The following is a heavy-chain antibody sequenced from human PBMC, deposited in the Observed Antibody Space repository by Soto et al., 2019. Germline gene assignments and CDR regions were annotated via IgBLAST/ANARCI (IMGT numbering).Heavy chain of an antibody. CDR2: ISSSSSYI. CDR1: GFTFSSYS. D-gene: IGHD6-6*01. V-gene: IGHV3-21*01. J-gene: IGHJ6*02. CDR3: ARASKIAARYYYYGMDV. Sequence: GESLKISCAASGFTFSSYSMNWVRQAPGKGLEWVSSISSSSSYIYYADSVKGRFTISRDNAKNSLYLQMNSLRAEDTAVYYCARASKIAARYYYYGMDVWGQGTTVTVSS.